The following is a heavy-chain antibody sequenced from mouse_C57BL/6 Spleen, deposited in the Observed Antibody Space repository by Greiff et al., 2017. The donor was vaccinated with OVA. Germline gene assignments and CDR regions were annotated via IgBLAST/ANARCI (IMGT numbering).Heavy chain of an antibody. CDR1: GFTFSDYG. V-gene: IGHV5-17*01. Sequence: EVKVEESGGGLVKPGGSLKLSCAASGFTFSDYGMHWVRQAPEKGLEWVAYISSGSSTIYYADTVKGRFTISRDNAKNTLFLQMTSLRSEDTAMYYCARRVVATPYYAMDYWGQGTSVTVSS. D-gene: IGHD1-1*01. CDR3: ARRVVATPYYAMDY. J-gene: IGHJ4*01. CDR2: ISSGSSTI.